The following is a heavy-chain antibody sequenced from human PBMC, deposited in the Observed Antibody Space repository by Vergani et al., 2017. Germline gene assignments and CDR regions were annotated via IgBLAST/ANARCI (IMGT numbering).Heavy chain of an antibody. D-gene: IGHD6-13*01. CDR1: GGTFSSYA. J-gene: IGHJ4*02. CDR2: IIPIFGTA. Sequence: QVQLVQSGAEVKKPGSSVKVSCKASGGTFSSYAISWVRQAPGQGLEWMGGIIPIFGTANYAQKFQGRVTITADESTSTAYMELSSLRAEDTVVYYCARGVAAAGTLRGIVHFDYWGQGTLVTVSS. CDR3: ARGVAAAGTLRGIVHFDY. V-gene: IGHV1-69*01.